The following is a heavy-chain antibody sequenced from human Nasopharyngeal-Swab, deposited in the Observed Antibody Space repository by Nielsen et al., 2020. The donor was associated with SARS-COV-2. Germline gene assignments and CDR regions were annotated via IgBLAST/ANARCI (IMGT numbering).Heavy chain of an antibody. CDR3: AKDNVTGTTGWIDP. J-gene: IGHJ5*02. Sequence: GGSLRLSCAASGFTFSSYAMSWVRQAPGEGLEGVSTITGSGAYTYYADSVKGRFTISRDNSKSTLYLQLNSLRAEDTAIYYCAKDNVTGTTGWIDPWGQGTLVTVSS. D-gene: IGHD1-20*01. V-gene: IGHV3-23*01. CDR2: ITGSGAYT. CDR1: GFTFSSYA.